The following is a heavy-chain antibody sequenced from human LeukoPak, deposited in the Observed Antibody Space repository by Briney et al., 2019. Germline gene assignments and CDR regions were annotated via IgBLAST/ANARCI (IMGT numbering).Heavy chain of an antibody. Sequence: SETLSLTCTVSGGSISSYYWSWIRQPPGKGLEWIGYIYYSGSTNYNPSLKSRVTISVDTSKNQFSLKLSSVTAADTAVYYCARDWAPYDSSGYYLGVDAFDIWGQGTMVTVSS. CDR3: ARDWAPYDSSGYYLGVDAFDI. D-gene: IGHD3-22*01. CDR1: GGSISSYY. CDR2: IYYSGST. J-gene: IGHJ3*02. V-gene: IGHV4-59*12.